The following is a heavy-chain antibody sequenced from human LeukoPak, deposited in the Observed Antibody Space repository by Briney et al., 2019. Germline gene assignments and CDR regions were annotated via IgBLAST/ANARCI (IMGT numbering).Heavy chain of an antibody. V-gene: IGHV3-33*01. D-gene: IGHD3-16*01. CDR2: IWSAGGNK. CDR3: AREGDYYSVDV. CDR1: GFTVTFSRYG. Sequence: GRSLRLSCAASGFTVTFSRYGMHWVGQAPGKGLEWVAVIWSAGGNKYYSDSVKGRFTISRDNSKNTLFLQMNSLRAEDTAVYFCAREGDYYSVDVWGQGTTVTVSS. J-gene: IGHJ6*02.